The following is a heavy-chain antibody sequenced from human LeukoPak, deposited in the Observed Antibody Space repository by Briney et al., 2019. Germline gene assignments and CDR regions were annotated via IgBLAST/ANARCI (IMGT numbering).Heavy chain of an antibody. CDR3: AKVGTVYFPLDF. V-gene: IGHV3-23*01. D-gene: IGHD2/OR15-2a*01. CDR1: GFTFTSSA. J-gene: IGHJ4*02. Sequence: GGSLRLSCVASGFTFTSSAMSWVRQAPGKGLEWVSAISGRSGTTYYADSVKGRFTISRDNSKNTLYLQMNSLRAGDTAVYYCAKVGTVYFPLDFWGQGTLVTVSS. CDR2: ISGRSGTT.